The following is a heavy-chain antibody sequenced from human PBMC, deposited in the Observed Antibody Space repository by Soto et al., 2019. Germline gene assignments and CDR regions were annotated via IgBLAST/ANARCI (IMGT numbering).Heavy chain of an antibody. V-gene: IGHV1-69*13. D-gene: IGHD5-18*01. CDR3: ATPAVALDTAMLKGLAH. CDR1: GCTFSNSA. CDR2: ILPIFGTP. Sequence: SVKVSCKASGCTFSNSAIIWVRQAPGQVLERMGGILPIFGTPNYAQKFQGRLTISADEFSSTAYMELNILRSEDTAVYYCATPAVALDTAMLKGLAHWGQGSLVTVSS. J-gene: IGHJ4*02.